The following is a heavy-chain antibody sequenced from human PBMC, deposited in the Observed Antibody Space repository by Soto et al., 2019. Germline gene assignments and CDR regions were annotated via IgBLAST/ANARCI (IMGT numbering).Heavy chain of an antibody. J-gene: IGHJ4*02. Sequence: SETLSLTCTVSGGSISSNYWSWIRQPPGRGLEWIAYISYTGSTNYNPSLKSRVTISLDTSKNKFSLKLSSVTAPDTAVYYCARVLSGNSLFDYWGQGTMVTAS. CDR2: ISYTGST. CDR1: GGSISSNY. D-gene: IGHD1-26*01. V-gene: IGHV4-59*01. CDR3: ARVLSGNSLFDY.